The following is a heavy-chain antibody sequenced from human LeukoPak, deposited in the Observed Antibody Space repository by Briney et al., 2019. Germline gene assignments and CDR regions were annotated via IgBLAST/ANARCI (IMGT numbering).Heavy chain of an antibody. D-gene: IGHD6-13*01. V-gene: IGHV1-69*01. J-gene: IGHJ5*02. CDR2: IIPIFCTA. Sequence: VRQAPGXXXEWMGGIIPIFCTANYAQKFQGRVTITADESTSTAYMELSSLRSEDTAVYYCAREVTAVADARVQWFDPWGQGTLVTVSS. CDR3: AREVTAVADARVQWFDP.